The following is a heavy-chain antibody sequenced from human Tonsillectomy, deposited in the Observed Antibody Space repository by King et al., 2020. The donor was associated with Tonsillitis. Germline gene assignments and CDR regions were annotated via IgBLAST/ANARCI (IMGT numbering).Heavy chain of an antibody. J-gene: IGHJ5*02. CDR3: AKGTLWFGELDLFDP. V-gene: IGHV3-30*02. Sequence: QLVQSGGGVVQPGGSLRLSCAASGFTFSSYGMHWVRQAPGKGLEWVAFIRYDGSNKYYADSVKGRFTISRDNSKNTLYLQMNSLRAEDTSVYYCAKGTLWFGELDLFDPWGQGPLVTVSS. CDR1: GFTFSSYG. CDR2: IRYDGSNK. D-gene: IGHD3-10*01.